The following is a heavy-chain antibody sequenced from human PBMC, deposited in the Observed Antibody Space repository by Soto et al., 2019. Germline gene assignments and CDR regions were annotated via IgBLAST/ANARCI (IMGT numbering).Heavy chain of an antibody. Sequence: QVPLVQSGAEVKKPGSSVKVSCKASGGTFSSYTISWVRQAPGQGLEWMGRIIPILGIANYAQKFQGRVTITADKSTSTAYMELSSLRSEDTAVYYCARGLGYCSSTSCPDYYYYYMDVWGKGTTVTVSS. D-gene: IGHD2-2*01. CDR3: ARGLGYCSSTSCPDYYYYYMDV. CDR1: GGTFSSYT. V-gene: IGHV1-69*02. J-gene: IGHJ6*03. CDR2: IIPILGIA.